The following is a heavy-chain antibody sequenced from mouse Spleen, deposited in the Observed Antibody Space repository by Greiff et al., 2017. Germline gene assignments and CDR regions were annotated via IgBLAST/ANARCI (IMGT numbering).Heavy chain of an antibody. CDR3: ARDWDGNYWYFDV. Sequence: EVKVEESGGGLVKPGGSLKLSCAASGFTFSDYYMYWVRQTPEKRLEWVATISDGGSYTYYPDSVKGRFTISRDNAKNNLYLQMSSLKSEDTAMYYCARDWDGNYWYFDVWGAGTTVTVSS. CDR2: ISDGGSYT. V-gene: IGHV5-4*02. J-gene: IGHJ1*01. CDR1: GFTFSDYY. D-gene: IGHD2-1*01.